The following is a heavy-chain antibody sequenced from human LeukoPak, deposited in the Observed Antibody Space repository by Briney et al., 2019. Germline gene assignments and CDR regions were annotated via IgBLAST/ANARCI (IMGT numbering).Heavy chain of an antibody. CDR2: ISSSSSYI. CDR3: ARDMVRGVISYYYGKDI. CDR1: GFTFSSYS. D-gene: IGHD3-10*01. Sequence: PGGSLRLFCAASGFTFSSYSMNWVGRAPGKGLEWVSSISSSSSYIYYADSVKGRFTISRDNAKNSLYLQMNSLRAEDTAVYYCARDMVRGVISYYYGKDIWGKGTTVTVSS. V-gene: IGHV3-21*01. J-gene: IGHJ6*04.